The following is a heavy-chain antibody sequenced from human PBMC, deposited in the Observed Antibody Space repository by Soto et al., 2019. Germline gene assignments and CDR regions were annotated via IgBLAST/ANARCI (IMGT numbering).Heavy chain of an antibody. V-gene: IGHV3-7*01. CDR3: VTDLKWQGY. CDR1: GFSFSSVW. CDR2: IKYDGSEE. D-gene: IGHD5-12*01. J-gene: IGHJ4*02. Sequence: GGSLRLSCVVSGFSFSSVWMTWVRQAPGKGLECVANIKYDGSEEYYVDSVKGRFTISRDNAKNSLYLQMNSLRDEDSAVYYCVTDLKWQGYWGQGILVTVSS.